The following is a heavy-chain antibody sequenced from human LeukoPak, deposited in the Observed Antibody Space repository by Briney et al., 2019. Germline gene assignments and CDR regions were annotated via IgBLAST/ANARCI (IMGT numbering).Heavy chain of an antibody. Sequence: ASVKVSCKASGYTLTGYYMHWVRQAPGQGLEWMGRINPNSGGTNYAQKFQGRVTMTRDTSISTAYMELSRLRSDDTAVYYCARSIPPYYDILTGYSPLYWGQGTLVTVSS. V-gene: IGHV1-2*06. CDR2: INPNSGGT. D-gene: IGHD3-9*01. CDR1: GYTLTGYY. CDR3: ARSIPPYYDILTGYSPLY. J-gene: IGHJ4*02.